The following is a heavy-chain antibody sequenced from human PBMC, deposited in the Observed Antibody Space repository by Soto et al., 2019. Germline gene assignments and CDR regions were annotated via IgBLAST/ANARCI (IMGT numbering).Heavy chain of an antibody. J-gene: IGHJ6*02. Sequence: QVQLVQSGAEVKKSGASVKVSCKASGYTFTNYYMHWVRQAPGQGLEWMGVINPRGSSTSYAQKFEDRVTMTRDTSTTTFYMELSRLRSYGTAVYYCARPVGAYYGMDVWGQGTTVTVSS. CDR3: ARPVGAYYGMDV. V-gene: IGHV1-46*03. CDR1: GYTFTNYY. CDR2: INPRGSST.